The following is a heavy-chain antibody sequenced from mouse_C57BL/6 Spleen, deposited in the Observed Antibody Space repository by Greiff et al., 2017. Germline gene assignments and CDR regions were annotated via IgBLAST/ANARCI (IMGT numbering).Heavy chain of an antibody. CDR1: GYTFTSYW. V-gene: IGHV1-7*01. D-gene: IGHD1-1*01. CDR2: INPSSGYT. J-gene: IGHJ3*01. CDR3: ASPYYGSSSWFAY. Sequence: QVQLQQSGAELAKPGASVKLSCKASGYTFTSYWMHWVKQRPGQGLEWIGYINPSSGYTKYNQKFKDKATLTADKSSSTAYRQLSSLTYEDSAVYYCASPYYGSSSWFAYWGQGTLVTVSA.